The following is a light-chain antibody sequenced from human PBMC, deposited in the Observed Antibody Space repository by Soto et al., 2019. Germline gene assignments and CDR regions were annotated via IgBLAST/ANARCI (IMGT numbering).Light chain of an antibody. J-gene: IGKJ2*01. V-gene: IGKV3-15*01. CDR2: GAS. CDR1: QTVASN. Sequence: EIVMTQSPAILSVSPGERATLSCRASQTVASNLAWYQQKPGQAPRLLIHGASTRATGVSTRFSGSGSGTEFTLTISSLQSEDFAVYYCQQYLNWPPQYTFGQGTKLQIK. CDR3: QQYLNWPPQYT.